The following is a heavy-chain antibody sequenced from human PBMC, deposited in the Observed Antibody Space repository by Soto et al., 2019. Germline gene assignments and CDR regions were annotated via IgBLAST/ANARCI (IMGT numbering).Heavy chain of an antibody. CDR2: IYSGGST. CDR1: GFTVSSNY. V-gene: IGHV3-53*01. CDR3: AREGKYCSSTSCYTYRDYYYGMDV. D-gene: IGHD2-2*02. J-gene: IGHJ6*02. Sequence: GGSLRLSXAASGFTVSSNYMSWVRQAPGKGLEWVSVIYSGGSTYYADSVKGRFTISRDNSKNTLYLQMNSLRAEDTAVYYCAREGKYCSSTSCYTYRDYYYGMDVWGQGTTVTVSS.